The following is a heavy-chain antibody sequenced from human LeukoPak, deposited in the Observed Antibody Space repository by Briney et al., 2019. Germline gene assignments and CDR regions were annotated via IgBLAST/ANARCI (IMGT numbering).Heavy chain of an antibody. CDR3: ARVRGRSWFDP. CDR1: GYTFTGYY. J-gene: IGHJ5*02. D-gene: IGHD3-10*01. Sequence: ASVTVSCKASGYTFTGYYMHWVRQAPGQGLEWMGWMNPNSGNTVYAQKFQGRVTITRNTSISTAYMELSSLRSEDTAVYYCARVRGRSWFDPWGQGTLVTVSS. CDR2: MNPNSGNT. V-gene: IGHV1-8*03.